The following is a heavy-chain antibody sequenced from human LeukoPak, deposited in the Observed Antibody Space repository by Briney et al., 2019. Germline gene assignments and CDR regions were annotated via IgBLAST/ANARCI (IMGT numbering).Heavy chain of an antibody. CDR3: ARGPPRGKYYYMDV. CDR2: IGTASDK. Sequence: PGGALRLSCAASGFTFSSYDMHWVRQPTAQGLEGVSTIGTASDKYYPGSVEGRFTLSRDNAKNSLYLQMNSLTAGDTAVYYCARGPPRGKYYYMDVWGKGTTVTASS. D-gene: IGHD1-1*01. V-gene: IGHV3-13*01. J-gene: IGHJ6*03. CDR1: GFTFSSYD.